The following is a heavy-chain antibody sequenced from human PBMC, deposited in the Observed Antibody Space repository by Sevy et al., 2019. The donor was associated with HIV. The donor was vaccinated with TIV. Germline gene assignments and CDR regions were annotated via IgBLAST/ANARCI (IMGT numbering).Heavy chain of an antibody. V-gene: IGHV3-33*01. CDR2: IWYDGSNK. CDR1: GFTFSSYG. Sequence: GESLRLSCAASGFTFSSYGMHWVRQAPGKGLEWVAVIWYDGSNKYYADSVKGRFTISRDNSKNTLYLQMNSLRAEDTAVYYCARDPKIIVVVTAPPDYWGQGTLVTVSS. J-gene: IGHJ4*02. D-gene: IGHD2-21*02. CDR3: ARDPKIIVVVTAPPDY.